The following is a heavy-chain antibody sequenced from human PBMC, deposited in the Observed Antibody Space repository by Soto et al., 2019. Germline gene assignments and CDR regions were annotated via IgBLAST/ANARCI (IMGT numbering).Heavy chain of an antibody. J-gene: IGHJ4*02. D-gene: IGHD3-22*01. Sequence: GGSLRLSCAASGFTFSSYWMHWVRQAPGKGLVWVSRINSDGSSTSYADSVKGRFTISRDNAKNTLYLQMNSLRAEDTAVYYCAREGYYDSSGYYNKNMDFDYWGQGTLVTVSS. V-gene: IGHV3-74*01. CDR1: GFTFSSYW. CDR2: INSDGSST. CDR3: AREGYYDSSGYYNKNMDFDY.